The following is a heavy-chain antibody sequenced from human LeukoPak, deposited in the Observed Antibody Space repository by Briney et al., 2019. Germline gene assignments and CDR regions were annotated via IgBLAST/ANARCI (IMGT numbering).Heavy chain of an antibody. CDR3: ARHGSRWRGGLVGAFDY. CDR2: IYYSGST. J-gene: IGHJ4*02. V-gene: IGHV4-59*01. Sequence: SETLSLTCTVSGGSISTYYWSWIRQPPGKGLEWIGYIYYSGSTNYNPSLKSRVTISVDTSKNQFSLKLGSVTAADTAVYYCARHGSRWRGGLVGAFDYWGQGTLVTVSS. CDR1: GGSISTYY. D-gene: IGHD1-26*01.